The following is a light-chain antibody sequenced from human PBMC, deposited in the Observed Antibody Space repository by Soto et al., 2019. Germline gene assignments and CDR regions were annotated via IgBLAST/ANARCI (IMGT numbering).Light chain of an antibody. V-gene: IGKV1-5*01. Sequence: DIQMTQSPSSLSPSVGDRVTITCRASRSISDWLAWYQQKPGKAPELLIFDASNLKSGVSSRFSGSGSGTEFTLTISRLQPDDVATYYCLQYSSYPWTFGQGTKVDIK. CDR3: LQYSSYPWT. J-gene: IGKJ1*01. CDR1: RSISDW. CDR2: DAS.